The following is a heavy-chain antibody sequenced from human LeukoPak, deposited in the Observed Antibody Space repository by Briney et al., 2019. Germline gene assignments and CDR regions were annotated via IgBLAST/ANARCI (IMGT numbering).Heavy chain of an antibody. CDR2: ISSRSSYI. D-gene: IGHD5-12*01. J-gene: IGHJ4*02. CDR1: GFTFSSYN. CDR3: ARSRYSGYDFDY. Sequence: GGSLRLSCAASGFTFSSYNMNWVRQAPGKELEWVSSISSRSSYINYADSVKGRFTISRDNAKNSLFLQMNTLRAEDTAVYYCARSRYSGYDFDYWGQGTLVTVSS. V-gene: IGHV3-21*01.